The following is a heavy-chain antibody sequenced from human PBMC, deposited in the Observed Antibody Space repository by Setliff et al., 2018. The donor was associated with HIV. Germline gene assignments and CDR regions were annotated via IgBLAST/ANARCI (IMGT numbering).Heavy chain of an antibody. CDR3: ARGALLAVFDFDH. CDR2: INVGKGDT. J-gene: IGHJ4*01. CDR1: GFTFTTYG. D-gene: IGHD3-10*01. Sequence: EASVKVSCKTSGFTFTTYGITWVRQAPGQGLEWMGWINVGKGDTKYSQELQGRITITRDTSANTAYMELSSLRSDDTAVYFCARGALLAVFDFDHWGHGTLVTVS. V-gene: IGHV1-18*01.